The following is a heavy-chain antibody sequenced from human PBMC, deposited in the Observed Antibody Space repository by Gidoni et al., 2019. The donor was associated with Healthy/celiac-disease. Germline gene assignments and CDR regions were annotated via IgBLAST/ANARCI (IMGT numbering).Heavy chain of an antibody. CDR2: IYHSGST. Sequence: QLQLQESGSGLVKPSQTLFLTCAVSGCSLRSGGYSWSWIRQPPGKGMEWIGYIYHSGSTYYNPSLKSRVTISVDRSKNQFSLKLSSVTAADTAVYYCARATRGYDSSGYYLFDYWGQGTLVTVSS. CDR3: ARATRGYDSSGYYLFDY. D-gene: IGHD3-22*01. J-gene: IGHJ4*02. V-gene: IGHV4-30-2*01. CDR1: GCSLRSGGYS.